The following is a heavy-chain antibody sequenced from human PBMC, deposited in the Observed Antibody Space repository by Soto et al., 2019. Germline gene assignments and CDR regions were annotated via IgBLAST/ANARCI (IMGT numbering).Heavy chain of an antibody. D-gene: IGHD3-10*01. Sequence: EVQLVESGGGLVQPGGSLRLSCAASGFSFKAYWMHWVRQAPGKGLVWVSRISSDGSSTSFADSVKGRFTISRDNAKNTLYLQMNSLRAEDTAVYYCARAPYPGDPYFYYYMDVWGKGTTVTV. J-gene: IGHJ6*03. V-gene: IGHV3-74*01. CDR1: GFSFKAYW. CDR2: ISSDGSST. CDR3: ARAPYPGDPYFYYYMDV.